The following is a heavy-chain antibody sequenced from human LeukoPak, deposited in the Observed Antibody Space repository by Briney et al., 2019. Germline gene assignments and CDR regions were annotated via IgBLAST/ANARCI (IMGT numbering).Heavy chain of an antibody. CDR3: VRGPYGSGISNWFDP. CDR2: IYYSGDT. Sequence: SETLSLTCTVSDGAIAGYSWSWIRQAPGKGLEWIGYIYYSGDTNYNPSLQSRVTVSVDTSKNQFSLRLTSVSAAGTAVYYCVRGPYGSGISNWFDPWGQGTQVIVSS. CDR1: DGAIAGYS. J-gene: IGHJ5*02. V-gene: IGHV4-59*01. D-gene: IGHD3-10*01.